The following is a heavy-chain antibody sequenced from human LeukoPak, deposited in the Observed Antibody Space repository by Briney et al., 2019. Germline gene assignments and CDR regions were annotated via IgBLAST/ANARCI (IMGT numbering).Heavy chain of an antibody. Sequence: GGSLRLSCAASGFTFSSYSMNWVRQAPGKGLEWVANIKQDGSEKYYVDSVKGRFTISRDNAKNSLYLQMNSLRAEDTAVYYCARISRGATTSNYYYGMDVWGQGTTVTVSS. CDR2: IKQDGSEK. CDR1: GFTFSSYS. V-gene: IGHV3-7*03. CDR3: ARISRGATTSNYYYGMDV. J-gene: IGHJ6*02. D-gene: IGHD1-26*01.